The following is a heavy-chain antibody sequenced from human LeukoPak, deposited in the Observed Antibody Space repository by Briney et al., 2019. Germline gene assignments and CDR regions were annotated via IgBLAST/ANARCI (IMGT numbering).Heavy chain of an antibody. V-gene: IGHV3-30-3*01. CDR2: VSYDGGSK. CDR3: ARDRSAEAASSVWFDP. D-gene: IGHD6-13*01. Sequence: GGSLRLSCAASGFAFSSYAMHWVRQGPGKGLEWVALVSYDGGSKYYADSVKGRFTISRDNAKNSLYLQMNSLRAEDTAVYYCARDRSAEAASSVWFDPWGQGTLVTVSS. J-gene: IGHJ5*02. CDR1: GFAFSSYA.